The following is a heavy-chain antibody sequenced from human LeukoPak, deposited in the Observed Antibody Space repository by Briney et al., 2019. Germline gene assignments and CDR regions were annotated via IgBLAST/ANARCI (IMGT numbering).Heavy chain of an antibody. J-gene: IGHJ4*02. CDR2: TYYSGST. CDR3: ARLYSSGWYG. CDR1: GGSISSSSYS. V-gene: IGHV4-39*01. Sequence: SETLSLTCTVSGGSISSSSYSWGWIRQPPGKGLEWIGSTYYSGSTYYNPSLKSRVTISVDTSKNQFSLKLSSVTAADTAVYYCARLYSSGWYGWGQGTLVTVSS. D-gene: IGHD6-19*01.